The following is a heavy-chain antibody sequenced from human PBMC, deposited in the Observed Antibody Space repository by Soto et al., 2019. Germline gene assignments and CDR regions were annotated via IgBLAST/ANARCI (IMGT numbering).Heavy chain of an antibody. J-gene: IGHJ5*02. CDR3: ARGLPYDFCSGYLPGWFDP. D-gene: IGHD3-3*01. Sequence: KPSETLSLTCAVYGGSFSGYYWSWIRQPPGKGLEWIGEINHSGSTNYNPSLKSRVTISVDTSKNQFSLKLSSVTAADTAVYYCARGLPYDFCSGYLPGWFDPWGQGTLVTVSS. V-gene: IGHV4-34*01. CDR1: GGSFSGYY. CDR2: INHSGST.